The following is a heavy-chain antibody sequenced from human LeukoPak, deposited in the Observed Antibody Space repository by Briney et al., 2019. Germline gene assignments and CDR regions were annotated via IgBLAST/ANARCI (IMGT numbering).Heavy chain of an antibody. Sequence: NPGRSLRLSCAATGFTFKDYGMHWVRQPPGKGLEWVSSINWNGGGTDYADSVKGRFTISRDNAKNSLYLQLSSLRPEDTALYYCAKHMRATNTYSFFGLDVWGQGTTVTVSS. D-gene: IGHD1-26*01. V-gene: IGHV3-9*01. CDR1: GFTFKDYG. CDR3: AKHMRATNTYSFFGLDV. CDR2: INWNGGGT. J-gene: IGHJ6*02.